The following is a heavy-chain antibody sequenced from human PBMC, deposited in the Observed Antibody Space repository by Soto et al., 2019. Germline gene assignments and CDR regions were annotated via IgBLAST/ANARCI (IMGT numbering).Heavy chain of an antibody. Sequence: QVQLVESGGGVVQPGGSLRLSCAASGFTFRNYAMHWVRQAPGKGLECLAVIAYDGSNAFYRDSVKGRFTISRDNSKNTLDRNMNSLRSEDTGVYYCARGEREDILVVVGARPGEYGIDIWGQGTTVTVSS. CDR1: GFTFRNYA. J-gene: IGHJ6*02. V-gene: IGHV3-30-3*01. CDR3: ARGEREDILVVVGARPGEYGIDI. D-gene: IGHD2-15*01. CDR2: IAYDGSNA.